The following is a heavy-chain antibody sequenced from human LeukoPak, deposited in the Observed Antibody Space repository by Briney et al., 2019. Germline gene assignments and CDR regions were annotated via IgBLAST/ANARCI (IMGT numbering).Heavy chain of an antibody. D-gene: IGHD2-8*01. CDR2: INPNSGGT. J-gene: IGHJ6*02. CDR1: GGTFSSYA. V-gene: IGHV1-2*02. CDR3: ARARIVLRPYGMDV. Sequence: ASVKVSCKASGGTFSSYAISWVRQAPGQGLEWMGWINPNSGGTNYAQKFQGRVTMTRDTSISTAYMELSRLRSDDTAVYYCARARIVLRPYGMDVWGQGTTVTVSS.